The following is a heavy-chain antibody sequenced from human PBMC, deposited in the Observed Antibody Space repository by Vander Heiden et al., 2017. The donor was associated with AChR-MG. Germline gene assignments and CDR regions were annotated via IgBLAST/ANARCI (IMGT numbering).Heavy chain of an antibody. CDR3: TRVSLYSSSSRYYYYYMDV. D-gene: IGHD6-6*01. Sequence: EVQLVESGGGLVQPGRSLRLSCTASGFTFGDYAMSWVRQAPGKGLEWVGFIRSKAYGGTTEYAASVKGRFTISRDDSKSIAYLQMNSLKTEDTAVYYCTRVSLYSSSSRYYYYYMDVWGKGTTVTVSS. J-gene: IGHJ6*03. CDR2: IRSKAYGGTT. V-gene: IGHV3-49*04. CDR1: GFTFGDYA.